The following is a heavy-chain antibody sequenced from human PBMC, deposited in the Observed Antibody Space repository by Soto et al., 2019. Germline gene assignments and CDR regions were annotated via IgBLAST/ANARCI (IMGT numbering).Heavy chain of an antibody. V-gene: IGHV4-34*01. CDR1: GGFFSGYS. CDR2: INHSGTT. Sequence: SETLSLTCAVYGGFFSGYSWTWLRQPPGKGLEWIGEINHSGTTDYNPALKSRVTMSVDTSKNQFSLRVTSVTVADTAVYYCARARFDSWSHIYYGLDVWGQGTTVTVSS. J-gene: IGHJ6*02. D-gene: IGHD3-3*01. CDR3: ARARFDSWSHIYYGLDV.